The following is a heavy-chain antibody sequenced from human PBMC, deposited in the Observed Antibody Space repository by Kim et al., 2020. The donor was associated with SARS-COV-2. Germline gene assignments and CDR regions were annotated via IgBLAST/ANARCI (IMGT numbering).Heavy chain of an antibody. CDR3: TRRASLVSKSYAFDI. CDR2: IRSKANSYAT. CDR1: GFTFSGSA. J-gene: IGHJ3*02. V-gene: IGHV3-73*01. Sequence: GGSLRLSCAASGFTFSGSAMHWVRQASGKGLEWVGRIRSKANSYATAYAASVKGRFTISRDDSKNTAYLQMNSLKTEDTAVYYCTRRASLVSKSYAFDIWGQGTMVPVLS. D-gene: IGHD2-21*01.